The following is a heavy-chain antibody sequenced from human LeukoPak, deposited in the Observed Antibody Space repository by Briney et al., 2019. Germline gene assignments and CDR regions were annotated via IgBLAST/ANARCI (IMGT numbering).Heavy chain of an antibody. CDR3: ARDAVVPAATGGLRYGMDV. D-gene: IGHD2-2*01. Sequence: SQTLSLTCTVSGGSISSGDYYWSWIRQPPGKGLEWIGYIYYSGSTYYNPSLKSRVTISVDMSKNQFSLKLSPVTAADTAVYYCARDAVVPAATGGLRYGMDVWGQGTTVTVSS. V-gene: IGHV4-30-4*01. J-gene: IGHJ6*02. CDR2: IYYSGST. CDR1: GGSISSGDYY.